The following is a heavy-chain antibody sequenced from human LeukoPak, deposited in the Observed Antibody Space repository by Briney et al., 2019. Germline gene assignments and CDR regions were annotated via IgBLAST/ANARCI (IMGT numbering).Heavy chain of an antibody. CDR1: GYTFTSYG. J-gene: IGHJ4*02. D-gene: IGHD3-3*01. V-gene: IGHV1-8*03. CDR2: MNPNSGNT. Sequence: GASVKVSCKAFGYTFTSYGINWVRQATGQGLEWMGWMNPNSGNTGYAQKFQGRVTITRNTSISTAYMELSSLRSGDTAVYYCAIGVVIMYYFDYWGQGTLVTVSS. CDR3: AIGVVIMYYFDY.